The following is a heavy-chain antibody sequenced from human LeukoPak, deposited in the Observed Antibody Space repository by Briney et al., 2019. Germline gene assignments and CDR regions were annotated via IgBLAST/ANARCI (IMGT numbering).Heavy chain of an antibody. CDR1: GYSISSGYY. D-gene: IGHD3-22*01. CDR2: IYYGGST. CDR3: ARATDDSSGYYTTISYN. Sequence: SQTLSLTCTVSGYSISSGYYWGWIRQPPGKGLEGIGSIYYGGSTYYNPSLKSRVTISVDTSKNQFSLKLSSVTAAHTALYYSARATDDSSGYYTTISYNCGQRTLVTVS. J-gene: IGHJ4*01. V-gene: IGHV4-38-2*02.